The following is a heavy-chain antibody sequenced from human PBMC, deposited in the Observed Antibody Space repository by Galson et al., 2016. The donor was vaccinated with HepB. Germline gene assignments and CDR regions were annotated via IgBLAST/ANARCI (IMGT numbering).Heavy chain of an antibody. D-gene: IGHD2-15*01. V-gene: IGHV2-5*02. Sequence: PALVKPTQTLTATCTFSGFSLSTSGVGVGWIRQPPGKALEWLALIHWDDDKRYSPSLKSRLTITKDTSKNQVVLTMTDMDPVDTGTYYCAHRQIKPLKDENWGQGTLVTVSS. CDR3: AHRQIKPLKDEN. J-gene: IGHJ4*02. CDR1: GFSLSTSGVG. CDR2: IHWDDDK.